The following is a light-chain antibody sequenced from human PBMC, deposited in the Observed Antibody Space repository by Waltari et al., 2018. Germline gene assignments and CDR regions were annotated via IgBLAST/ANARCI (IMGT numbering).Light chain of an antibody. CDR3: QKYVTLPAT. J-gene: IGKJ1*01. V-gene: IGKV3-20*01. CDR1: QGVSSD. CDR2: EAS. Sequence: SCRASQGVSSDLVWYQHKPGHAPRLLIYEASSGATGIPDRFRGRGSGTDFSLTISRLKPEGVAVYYCQKYVTLPATFGQGTKVEIK.